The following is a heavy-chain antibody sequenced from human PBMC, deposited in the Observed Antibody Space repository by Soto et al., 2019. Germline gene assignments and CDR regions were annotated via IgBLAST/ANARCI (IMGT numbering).Heavy chain of an antibody. V-gene: IGHV4-59*01. D-gene: IGHD4-17*01. CDR1: GGSISSYY. CDR3: ARAYGVGAGDY. J-gene: IGHJ4*02. Sequence: QVQLQESGPGLVKPSETLSLTCTVSGGSISSYYWSWIRQPPGKGLEWIGYIYYSGSTNYNPSLTGRVTISVDTSKNQFSLKLSSVTAADTAVYYCARAYGVGAGDYWGQGTLVTVSS. CDR2: IYYSGST.